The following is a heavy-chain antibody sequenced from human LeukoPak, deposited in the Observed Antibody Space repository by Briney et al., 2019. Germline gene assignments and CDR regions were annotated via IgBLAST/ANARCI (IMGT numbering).Heavy chain of an antibody. CDR1: RGTFSSYA. Sequence: ASVKVSCKASRGTFSSYAISWVRQAPGQGLEWMGGIIPIFGTANYAQKFQGRVTITADESTSTAYMELSSLRSEDTAVYYCARITMVRGNWFDPWGQGTLVTVSS. CDR3: ARITMVRGNWFDP. J-gene: IGHJ5*02. D-gene: IGHD3-10*01. V-gene: IGHV1-69*01. CDR2: IIPIFGTA.